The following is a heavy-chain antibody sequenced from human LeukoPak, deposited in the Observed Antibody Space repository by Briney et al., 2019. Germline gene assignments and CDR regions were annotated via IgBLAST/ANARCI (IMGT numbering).Heavy chain of an antibody. D-gene: IGHD3-9*01. V-gene: IGHV3-30*04. CDR3: ARDPKFVVLRYFEFPDY. J-gene: IGHJ4*02. CDR1: GFTFSSYA. Sequence: GGSRRLSCAASGFTFSSYAMHWVRQAPGKGLEWVAVISYDGSNKYYADSVKGRFTISRDNSKNTLYLQMNSLRAEDTAVYYCARDPKFVVLRYFEFPDYWGQGTLVTVSS. CDR2: ISYDGSNK.